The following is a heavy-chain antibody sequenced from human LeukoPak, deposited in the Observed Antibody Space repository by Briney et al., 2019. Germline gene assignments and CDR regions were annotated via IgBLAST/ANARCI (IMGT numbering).Heavy chain of an antibody. CDR3: ARENYYGSGSFFDY. V-gene: IGHV4-59*01. CDR2: IYYSGST. D-gene: IGHD3-10*01. CDR1: GGSISSYY. Sequence: SGTLSLTCTVSGGSISSYYWSWIRQPPGKGLEWIGYIYYSGSTNYNPSLKSRVTISVDTSKNQFSLKLSSVTAADTAVYYCARENYYGSGSFFDYWGQGTLVTVSS. J-gene: IGHJ4*02.